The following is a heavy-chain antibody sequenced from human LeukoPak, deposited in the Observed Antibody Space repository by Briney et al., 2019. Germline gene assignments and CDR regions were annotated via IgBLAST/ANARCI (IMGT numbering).Heavy chain of an antibody. CDR1: GFTFSSYA. J-gene: IGHJ3*01. D-gene: IGHD3-3*01. CDR3: AKSRDLEWLRDAFDV. CDR2: TSGSGGNT. Sequence: GGSLRLSCVASGFTFSSYAIHWVRQAPGKGLEWVCVTSGSGGNTYYADSVKGRFIISRDNSKNTLYLQMDNLRAEDTAVYHCAKSRDLEWLRDAFDVWGQGTMVTVSP. V-gene: IGHV3-23*01.